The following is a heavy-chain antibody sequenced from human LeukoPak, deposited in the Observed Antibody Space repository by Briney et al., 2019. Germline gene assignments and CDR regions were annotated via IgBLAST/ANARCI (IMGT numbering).Heavy chain of an antibody. CDR2: IRGSGGSI. V-gene: IGHV3-23*01. Sequence: GGSLRLSCAASGFTFNYYAMSWVRQAPGKGLEWVSAIRGSGGSIYYADSVKGRFTISRDNSKNTVYLQMSSLRAEDTAVYYCAKYTNDYVWGSYREHDYWGQGTLVTVSS. CDR3: AKYTNDYVWGSYREHDY. D-gene: IGHD3-16*02. CDR1: GFTFNYYA. J-gene: IGHJ4*02.